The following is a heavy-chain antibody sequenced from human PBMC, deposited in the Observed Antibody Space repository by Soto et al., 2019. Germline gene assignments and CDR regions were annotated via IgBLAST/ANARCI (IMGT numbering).Heavy chain of an antibody. CDR1: GGSISSGDYY. D-gene: IGHD2-2*02. J-gene: IGHJ5*02. Sequence: SETLSLTCTVSGGSISSGDYYWSWIRQPPGKGLEWIGYIYYSGSTYYNPSLKSRVTISVDTSKNQFSLKLSSVTAADTAVYYCARFLGDIVVVPAAITWFDPWGQGTLVTVSS. CDR3: ARFLGDIVVVPAAITWFDP. CDR2: IYYSGST. V-gene: IGHV4-30-4*01.